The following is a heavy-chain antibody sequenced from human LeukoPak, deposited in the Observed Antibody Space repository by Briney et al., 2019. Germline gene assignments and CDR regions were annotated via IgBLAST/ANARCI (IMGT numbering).Heavy chain of an antibody. J-gene: IGHJ6*03. Sequence: NTSETLSLTCTVSGGSIISGSYYWSWIRQPAGKGLEWIGRIYSSGYTNYNPSLKNRVTISVDKSKNQFSLELNSVTAADTAVYYCARDRAVWGSSWGGYYYYYMNVWGKGTTVTISS. CDR3: ARDRAVWGSSWGGYYYYYMNV. D-gene: IGHD6-13*01. CDR2: IYSSGYT. CDR1: GGSIISGSYY. V-gene: IGHV4-61*02.